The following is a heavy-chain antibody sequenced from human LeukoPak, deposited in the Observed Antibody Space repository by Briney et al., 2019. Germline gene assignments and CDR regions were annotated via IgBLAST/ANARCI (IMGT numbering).Heavy chain of an antibody. Sequence: PGGSLRLSCAASGFTVSSSYMSWVRQAPGKGLEWVSVIYSGGSAYYADSVKGRFTISRDNSKNTLFPQMNSLRAEDTAVYYCARNYGDYVFIIGYWGQGTLVTVSS. CDR1: GFTVSSSY. CDR2: IYSGGSA. J-gene: IGHJ4*02. CDR3: ARNYGDYVFIIGY. D-gene: IGHD4-17*01. V-gene: IGHV3-53*01.